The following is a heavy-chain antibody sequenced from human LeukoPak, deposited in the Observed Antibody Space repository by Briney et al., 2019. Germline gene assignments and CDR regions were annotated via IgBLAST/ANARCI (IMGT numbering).Heavy chain of an antibody. CDR2: IYSGGST. D-gene: IGHD3-10*01. CDR3: ARLRRGSGYGMDV. V-gene: IGHV3-53*04. CDR1: GFTSGFTFSSFA. Sequence: GGSLRLSCAASGFTSGFTFSSFAMSWVRQAPGKGLEWVSVIYSGGSTYYADSVKGRFTISRHNSKNTLYLQMNSLRAEDTAVYYCARLRRGSGYGMDVWGQGTTVTVSS. J-gene: IGHJ6*02.